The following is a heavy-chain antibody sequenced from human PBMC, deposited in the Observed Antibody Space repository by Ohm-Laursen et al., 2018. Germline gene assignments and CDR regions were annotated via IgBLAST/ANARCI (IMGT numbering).Heavy chain of an antibody. V-gene: IGHV5-51*01. J-gene: IGHJ6*02. Sequence: ESLRISWKCSGYIFTSYWLGLVRQMPGKGLGWMWIIYPDDSDTRYSPPFQGQVTISADKSISTAYLQWSSLKASDTAMYYCARTGYSSGWGKTACYYYGMDVWGQGTPVTVSS. CDR3: ARTGYSSGWGKTACYYYGMDV. CDR1: GYIFTSYW. D-gene: IGHD6-19*01. CDR2: IYPDDSDT.